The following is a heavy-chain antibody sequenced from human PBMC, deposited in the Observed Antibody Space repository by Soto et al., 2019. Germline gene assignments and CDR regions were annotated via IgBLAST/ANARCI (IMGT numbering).Heavy chain of an antibody. CDR3: ARARDYDLLTAREYALDV. D-gene: IGHD3-9*01. Sequence: QVQLVQSGVEVKKVMSSVRVSCKVSGGSFRNYGITWVRQSPGQGLEWMGGIMPVFGTAVYAQNFQGRVTISADEFTTTASLELSSLSPDDTAVYFCARARDYDLLTAREYALDVWGQGTTVTV. V-gene: IGHV1-69*01. J-gene: IGHJ6*02. CDR1: GGSFRNYG. CDR2: IMPVFGTA.